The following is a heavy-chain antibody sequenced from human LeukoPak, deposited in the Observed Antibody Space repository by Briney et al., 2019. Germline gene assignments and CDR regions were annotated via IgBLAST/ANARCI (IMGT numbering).Heavy chain of an antibody. CDR2: ISSSGGTI. Sequence: GGSLRLSCAASGFTFSSYEMNWVRQAPGKGLEWVSYISSSGGTIYYADSVKGRFTISRDNAKNSLYLQMNSLRAEDTAVYYCARDGPLRYYGSGSYYSHSFDYWGQGTLVTVSS. CDR3: ARDGPLRYYGSGSYYSHSFDY. V-gene: IGHV3-48*03. D-gene: IGHD3-10*01. J-gene: IGHJ4*02. CDR1: GFTFSSYE.